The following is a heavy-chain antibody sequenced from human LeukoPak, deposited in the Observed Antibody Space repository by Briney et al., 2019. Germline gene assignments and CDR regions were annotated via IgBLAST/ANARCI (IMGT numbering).Heavy chain of an antibody. CDR2: ISSSSSYI. CDR1: GLTFSSYS. V-gene: IGHV3-21*01. J-gene: IGHJ4*02. D-gene: IGHD5-18*01. CDR3: ARGTAMVKANSLDY. Sequence: GGSLRLSCAASGLTFSSYSMNWVRQAPGKGLEWVSSISSSSSYIYYADSVKGRFTISRDNAKNSLYLQMNSLRAEDTAVYYCARGTAMVKANSLDYWGQGTLVTVSS.